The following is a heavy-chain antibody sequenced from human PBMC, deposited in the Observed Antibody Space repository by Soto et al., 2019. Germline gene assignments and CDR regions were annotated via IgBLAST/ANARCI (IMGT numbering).Heavy chain of an antibody. D-gene: IGHD3-9*01. CDR2: IKSKTDGGKT. Sequence: QAPGNGLGWVGRIKSKTDGGKTDYAAPVEGRFTISRDDSTKPLYLKMKRWRPENTAEYYCTPDSYISAYHYYSCMDVWGQVTTFTVSS. CDR3: TPDSYISAYHYYSCMDV. J-gene: IGHJ6*02. V-gene: IGHV3-15*01.